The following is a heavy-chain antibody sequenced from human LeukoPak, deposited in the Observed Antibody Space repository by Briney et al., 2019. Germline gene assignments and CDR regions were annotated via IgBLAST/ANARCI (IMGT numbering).Heavy chain of an antibody. CDR2: ISSSGSTI. V-gene: IGHV3-48*01. CDR1: GFTFDDYA. Sequence: GGSLRLSCAVSGFTFDDYAMHWVRHVPGKGLEWVSYISSSGSTIYYADSVKGRFTISRDNAKNSLFLQMNSLRAEDTAVYYCATHELKDAFDFWGQGTMVTVSS. D-gene: IGHD3-10*01. CDR3: ATHELKDAFDF. J-gene: IGHJ3*01.